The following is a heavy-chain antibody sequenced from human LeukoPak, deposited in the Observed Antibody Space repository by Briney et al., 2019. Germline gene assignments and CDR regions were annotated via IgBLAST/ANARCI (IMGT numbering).Heavy chain of an antibody. V-gene: IGHV1-18*01. CDR1: GYTFTSYG. CDR2: ISAYNGNT. J-gene: IGHJ4*02. CDR3: ARDRGGLIQLWLNDY. Sequence: APVKVSCKASGYTFTSYGISWVRQAPGQGLEWMGWISAYNGNTNYAQKLQGRVTMTTDTSTSTAYMELRSLRSDDTAVYYCARDRGGLIQLWLNDYWGQGTLVTVSS. D-gene: IGHD5-18*01.